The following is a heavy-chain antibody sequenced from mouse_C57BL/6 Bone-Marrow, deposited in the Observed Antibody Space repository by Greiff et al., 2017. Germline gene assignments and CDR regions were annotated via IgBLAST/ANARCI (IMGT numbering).Heavy chain of an antibody. Sequence: VQLQQSGAELARPGASVKLSCKASGYTFTSYGISWVKQRTGQGLEWIGEIYPRSGNTYSNETFKGKATLTADNSSSTAYMELRSLTSEDSAVYFCARYKGLAYWGQGTLVTVSA. CDR3: ARYKGLAY. V-gene: IGHV1-81*01. CDR2: IYPRSGNT. CDR1: GYTFTSYG. J-gene: IGHJ3*01.